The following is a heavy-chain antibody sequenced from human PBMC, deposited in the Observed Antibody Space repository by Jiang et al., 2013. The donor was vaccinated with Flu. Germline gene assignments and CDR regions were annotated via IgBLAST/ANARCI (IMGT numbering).Heavy chain of an antibody. V-gene: IGHV1-46*01. Sequence: QLVESGAEVKKPGASVKVPARHLDSPSLIIIYTGVRQDPGQGLEWMAEMHPSDGTTRYAQKFQDRVALTRDTSAMTVYMDLSNLTSDDTAMYYCARGNWYEASGRATKSGFDFWGQGTMVTVSS. CDR1: DSPSLII. CDR3: ARGNWYEASGRATKSGFDF. CDR2: MHPSDGTT. J-gene: IGHJ3*01. D-gene: IGHD5-12*01.